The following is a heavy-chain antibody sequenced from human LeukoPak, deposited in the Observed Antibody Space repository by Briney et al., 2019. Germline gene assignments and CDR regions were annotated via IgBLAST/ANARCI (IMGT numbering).Heavy chain of an antibody. CDR3: AKLRWPQGDRSSFDF. Sequence: GESLQISCKASGYSFTTYWIGWVRQMPGRGLEWMGIVYPLDSDTRYSPSFQGQVTTSADKSISTAYLQWTSLKASDTAMYYCAKLRWPQGDRSSFDFWGQGTLVTVSS. D-gene: IGHD6-6*01. CDR1: GYSFTTYW. CDR2: VYPLDSDT. V-gene: IGHV5-51*01. J-gene: IGHJ4*02.